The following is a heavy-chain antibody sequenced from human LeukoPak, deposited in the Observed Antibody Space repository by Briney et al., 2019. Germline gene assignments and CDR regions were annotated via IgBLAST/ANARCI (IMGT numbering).Heavy chain of an antibody. J-gene: IGHJ2*01. Sequence: GGSLRLSCAASGLCLYSNNMHWVRQAPGGGLEWLSYISAGSGTVFSADSVKGRFSISRDNARESLFLQMNSLRVEDTAVYYCTRDLGLRRMIWGRGTLVIVSS. CDR2: ISAGSGTV. V-gene: IGHV3-48*04. CDR3: TRDLGLRRMI. CDR1: GLCLYSNN.